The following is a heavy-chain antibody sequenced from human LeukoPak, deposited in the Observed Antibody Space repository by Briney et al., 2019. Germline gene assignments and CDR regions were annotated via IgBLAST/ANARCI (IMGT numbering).Heavy chain of an antibody. CDR1: GFMFSNYG. CDR2: ISYDGSNK. D-gene: IGHD6-13*01. Sequence: PGGSLRLSCAASGFMFSNYGMQWVRQAPGKGLEWVAVISYDGSNKYYADSVKGRFTISRDNSKNTLYLQMNSLRAEDTAVYYCAREMGIAELNWFDPWGQGTLVTVSS. J-gene: IGHJ5*02. CDR3: AREMGIAELNWFDP. V-gene: IGHV3-30*03.